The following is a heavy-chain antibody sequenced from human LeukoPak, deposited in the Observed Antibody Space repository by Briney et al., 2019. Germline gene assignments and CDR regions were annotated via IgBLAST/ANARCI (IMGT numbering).Heavy chain of an antibody. Sequence: GGSLRLSCAASGFTFSSYAMNWVRQAPGKGLEWVSAISGSGGSTYYADSVKGRFTISRDNSKNTLYLQTNSLRAEDTAVYYCAKGGQQLLFVMDVWGQGTTVTVSS. CDR2: ISGSGGST. CDR1: GFTFSSYA. D-gene: IGHD6-13*01. J-gene: IGHJ6*02. V-gene: IGHV3-23*01. CDR3: AKGGQQLLFVMDV.